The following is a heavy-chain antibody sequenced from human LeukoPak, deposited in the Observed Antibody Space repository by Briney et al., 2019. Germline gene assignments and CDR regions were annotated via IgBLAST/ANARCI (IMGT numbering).Heavy chain of an antibody. Sequence: SETLSLTCTVSGGSVTSGYYYWSWIRQPPGKGLEWIGNIYYSGSTNYTPSLKSRVTISVDTSKDQFSLRLTSVTAADTAVYYCARSFLGDWYFDLWGRGTLVTVSS. CDR3: ARSFLGDWYFDL. J-gene: IGHJ2*01. CDR1: GGSVTSGYYY. CDR2: IYYSGST. D-gene: IGHD1-26*01. V-gene: IGHV4-61*01.